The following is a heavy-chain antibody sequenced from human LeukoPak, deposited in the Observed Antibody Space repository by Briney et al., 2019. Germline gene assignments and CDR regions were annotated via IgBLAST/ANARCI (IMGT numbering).Heavy chain of an antibody. CDR3: VKDRTPDGYYSVDY. J-gene: IGHJ4*02. D-gene: IGHD3-3*01. Sequence: PGGSLRLSCTASGFTFGTYAMNWVRQAPGKGLQWVALIIGNAATVAYADSVRGRLTISRDNSKNTLYLQMNSLRVEDTAVYYCVKDRTPDGYYSVDYWGQGILVTVSS. CDR1: GFTFGTYA. V-gene: IGHV3-23*01. CDR2: IIGNAATV.